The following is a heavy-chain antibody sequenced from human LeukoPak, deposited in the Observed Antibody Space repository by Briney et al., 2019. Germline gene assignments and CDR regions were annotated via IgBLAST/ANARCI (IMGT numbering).Heavy chain of an antibody. J-gene: IGHJ4*02. CDR3: ARHKTEFDY. Sequence: SETLSLTCTVSGGSISSSSYYWGWIRQPPGKGLEWIGSIYYSGSTYYNPSLKSRVTISVDTSKNQFSLKLSSVTAADTAVCYCARHKTEFDYWGQGTLVTVSS. CDR1: GGSISSSSYY. D-gene: IGHD2-21*02. CDR2: IYYSGST. V-gene: IGHV4-39*01.